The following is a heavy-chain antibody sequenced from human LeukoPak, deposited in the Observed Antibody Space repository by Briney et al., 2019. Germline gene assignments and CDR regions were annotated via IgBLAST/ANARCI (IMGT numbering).Heavy chain of an antibody. J-gene: IGHJ4*02. D-gene: IGHD5-18*01. CDR2: IYYSGST. V-gene: IGHV4-59*01. CDR1: GVSISSYY. Sequence: SETLSLTCTVSGVSISSYYWSWIRQPPGKGLEWIGYIYYSGSTNYNPSLKTRVTISVDTSKNQFSLKLSSMTAADTAVYYCARDQGGYSYGFDYWGQGTLVTVSS. CDR3: ARDQGGYSYGFDY.